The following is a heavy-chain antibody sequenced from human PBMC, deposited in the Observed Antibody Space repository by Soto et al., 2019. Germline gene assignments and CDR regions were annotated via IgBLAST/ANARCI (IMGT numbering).Heavy chain of an antibody. Sequence: SETLSLTCTVSGGSISSSSYYWGWIRQPPGKGLEWIGSIYYSGSTYYNPSLKSRVTISVDTSKNQFSLKLSSVTAADTAVYYCASPRSSGSLYYFDYWGQGTLVTVSS. CDR3: ASPRSSGSLYYFDY. CDR2: IYYSGST. V-gene: IGHV4-39*01. D-gene: IGHD6-19*01. CDR1: GGSISSSSYY. J-gene: IGHJ4*02.